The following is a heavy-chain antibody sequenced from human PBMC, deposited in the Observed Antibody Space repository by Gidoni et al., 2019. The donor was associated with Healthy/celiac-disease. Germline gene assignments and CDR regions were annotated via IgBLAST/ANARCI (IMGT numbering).Heavy chain of an antibody. CDR2: ISSNGGST. J-gene: IGHJ4*02. V-gene: IGHV3-64D*06. Sequence: EVQLVESGGGLVQPGGSRSLAWSAAGFTFSRYAMHWVRQAPGQGLDYVSAISSNGGSTYYADSVKGRFTISRDNSTNPLYLQLSSLSAEDTAVYYCVKNWLHHMSEVAVYWCQGTLVTVSS. CDR3: VKNWLHHMSEVAVY. D-gene: IGHD5-12*01. CDR1: GFTFSRYA.